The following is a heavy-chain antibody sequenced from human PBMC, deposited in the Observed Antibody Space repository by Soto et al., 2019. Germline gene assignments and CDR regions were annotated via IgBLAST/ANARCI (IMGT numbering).Heavy chain of an antibody. V-gene: IGHV4-34*01. CDR3: ARVGRSGYSDY. CDR1: GGSFSGYY. Sequence: QVQLQQWGAGLLKPSETLSLTCAVYGGSFSGYYWSWIRQPPGKGLEWIGEINHSGSTNYNPSLKSRVTISVDTSKNQFSLKLSSVTAADTAVYYCARVGRSGYSDYWGQGTLVTVSS. D-gene: IGHD3-3*01. J-gene: IGHJ4*02. CDR2: INHSGST.